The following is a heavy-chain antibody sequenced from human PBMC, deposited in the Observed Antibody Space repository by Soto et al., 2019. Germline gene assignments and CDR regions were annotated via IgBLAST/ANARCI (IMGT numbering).Heavy chain of an antibody. J-gene: IGHJ4*02. CDR1: GGSISNDNYY. CDR3: ARTTSPAPFYDASADYER. Sequence: QVQLQESGPGLVKPSRTLSLTCTVSGGSISNDNYYWSWIRQPPGKGLEWIAYIYYSGSTYYNPSLKSRLTISVDPSKNQFSLKLSSVTAADTAVYYCARTTSPAPFYDASADYERWGQGTLVAVSS. CDR2: IYYSGST. D-gene: IGHD3-22*01. V-gene: IGHV4-30-4*01.